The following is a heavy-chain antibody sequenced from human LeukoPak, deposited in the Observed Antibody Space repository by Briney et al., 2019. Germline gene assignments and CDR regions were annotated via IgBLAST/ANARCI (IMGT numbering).Heavy chain of an antibody. J-gene: IGHJ4*02. CDR2: IWYDGSNK. Sequence: GASLRLSCAASGFTFSNYAMRWVRQAPGKGLEGVAVIWYDGSNKYYADSVKGRFTISRDNSKNTLYLQMNSLRAEDTAVYYCARAPQGASLFDYWGQGTLVTVSS. CDR1: GFTFSNYA. CDR3: ARAPQGASLFDY. V-gene: IGHV3-33*08.